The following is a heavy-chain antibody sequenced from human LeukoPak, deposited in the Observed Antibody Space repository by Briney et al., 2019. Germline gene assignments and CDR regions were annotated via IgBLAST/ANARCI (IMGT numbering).Heavy chain of an antibody. Sequence: GGSLSSSRAASAFISSDCYRSAICQAPGKGLEWVLYINASTSYTDYADSVKGRFTIARDNAKNTLYLQMNSLRAEDTALYYCATRSQIVDLGLLYWRRGTLVTVSS. CDR3: ATRSQIVDLGLLY. V-gene: IGHV3-11*03. CDR2: INASTSYT. CDR1: AFISSDCY. J-gene: IGHJ4*02. D-gene: IGHD3-10*01.